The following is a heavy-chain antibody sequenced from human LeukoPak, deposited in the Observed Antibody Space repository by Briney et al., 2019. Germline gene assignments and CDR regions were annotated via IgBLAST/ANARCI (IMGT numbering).Heavy chain of an antibody. Sequence: GGSLRLSCVASGFTFSSYVMNWVRQAPGKGLEWVSGISASGGSTYYADSVKGRFTISRDNSKNTLYLQMNSLRAEDTAVYYCAKAEYSSSWYVLDYWGQGTLVTVSS. J-gene: IGHJ4*02. CDR2: ISASGGST. D-gene: IGHD6-13*01. CDR1: GFTFSSYV. CDR3: AKAEYSSSWYVLDY. V-gene: IGHV3-23*01.